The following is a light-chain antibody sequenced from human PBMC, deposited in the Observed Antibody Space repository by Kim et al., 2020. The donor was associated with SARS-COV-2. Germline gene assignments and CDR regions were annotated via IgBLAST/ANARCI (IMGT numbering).Light chain of an antibody. CDR3: NSRGSNDNVL. V-gene: IGLV3-19*01. Sequence: VALGQTFRITCQGDSLRTYYGTWYQQKPGQAPIVVIYGKNNRPSGIPDRFSDSSSGDTASLTITGTQAGDEADYYCNSRGSNDNVLFGGGTKLTVL. J-gene: IGLJ2*01. CDR1: SLRTYY. CDR2: GKN.